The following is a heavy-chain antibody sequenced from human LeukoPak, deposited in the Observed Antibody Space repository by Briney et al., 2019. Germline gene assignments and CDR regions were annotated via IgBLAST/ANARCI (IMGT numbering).Heavy chain of an antibody. D-gene: IGHD3-10*01. CDR3: ARLAAYGSGSYFIDY. CDR1: GGSFSGYY. V-gene: IGHV4-34*01. J-gene: IGHJ4*02. Sequence: SETLSLTCAVYGGSFSGYYWSWIRQPPGKGLEWIGEINHSGSTNYNPSLKSRVTISVDTSKNQFSLKLSSVTAADTAVYYCARLAAYGSGSYFIDYWGQGTLVTVSS. CDR2: INHSGST.